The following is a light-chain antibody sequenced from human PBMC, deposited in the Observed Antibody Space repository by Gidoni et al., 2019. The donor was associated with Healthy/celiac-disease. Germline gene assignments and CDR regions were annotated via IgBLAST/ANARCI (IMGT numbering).Light chain of an antibody. Sequence: EIVLTQSPATLSLSPGERATLSCRASQSVSSYLAWYHQKPGQAPRLLIYDASNRATGIPARFSGSGSGTDFTLTLSSLEPEDFAVYYCQQRSNWPPWTFGQGTKVEIK. CDR2: DAS. CDR1: QSVSSY. J-gene: IGKJ1*01. CDR3: QQRSNWPPWT. V-gene: IGKV3-11*01.